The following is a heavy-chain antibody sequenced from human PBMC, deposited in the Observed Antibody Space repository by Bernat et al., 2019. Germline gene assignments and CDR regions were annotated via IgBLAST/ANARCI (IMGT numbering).Heavy chain of an antibody. CDR1: GGSISSSSYY. J-gene: IGHJ5*02. CDR3: ARRRYDWNDRLTMTFDP. D-gene: IGHD1-1*01. Sequence: QLQLQESGPGLVKPAETLSLTCTVSGGSISSSSYYWGWIRQPPGKGLEWIGSIYYRGSTDYNPSLKSRVTLSVDTSKNQFSLKLSSVTATDTAVYYCARRRYDWNDRLTMTFDPWGQGTLVTVSS. CDR2: IYYRGST. V-gene: IGHV4-39*01.